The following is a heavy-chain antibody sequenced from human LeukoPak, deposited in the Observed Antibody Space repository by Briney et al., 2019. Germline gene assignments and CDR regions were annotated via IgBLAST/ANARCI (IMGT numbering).Heavy chain of an antibody. Sequence: ASVKVSCKASGYTLTSHDINWVRQATGQGLEWMGWMNPNSGDTGYAQKFQGRVTMTRDTSVSTAYMELSSLTSEDTAVYYCARAGGDCGDYYHYYYYMDVWGSGTTVTVSS. J-gene: IGHJ6*03. CDR2: MNPNSGDT. D-gene: IGHD4-17*01. CDR1: GYTLTSHD. CDR3: ARAGGDCGDYYHYYYYMDV. V-gene: IGHV1-8*01.